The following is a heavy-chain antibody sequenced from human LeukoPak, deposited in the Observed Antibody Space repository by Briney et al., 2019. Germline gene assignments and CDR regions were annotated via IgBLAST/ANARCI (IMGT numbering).Heavy chain of an antibody. CDR2: IKQDGSEK. V-gene: IGHV3-7*03. D-gene: IGHD6-13*01. CDR3: ANFRIAAAGPHFDY. Sequence: PGGSLRLSCAASGYTFSSYWMSWVRQAPGKGLEWVANIKQDGSEKYYVDSVKGRFTISRDNAKKSLYLQMNSLRADDTAVYYCANFRIAAAGPHFDYWGQGTLVTVSS. CDR1: GYTFSSYW. J-gene: IGHJ4*02.